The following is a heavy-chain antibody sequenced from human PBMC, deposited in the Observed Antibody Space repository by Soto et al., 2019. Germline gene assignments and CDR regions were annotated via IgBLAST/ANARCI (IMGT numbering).Heavy chain of an antibody. D-gene: IGHD3-10*01. V-gene: IGHV1-69*02. Sequence: ASVKVSCKASGGTFSSYTISWVRQAPGQGLEWMGRIIPILGIANYAQKFQGRVTITADKSTSTAYMELSSLRSEDTAVYYCASGTMVRGVITRFWGQGTLVTVSS. CDR3: ASGTMVRGVITRF. CDR2: IIPILGIA. CDR1: GGTFSSYT. J-gene: IGHJ4*02.